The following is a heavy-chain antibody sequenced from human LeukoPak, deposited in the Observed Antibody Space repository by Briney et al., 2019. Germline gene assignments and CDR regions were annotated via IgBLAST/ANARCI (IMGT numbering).Heavy chain of an antibody. CDR2: ICPDGTVT. CDR3: TTVGIAALDYYGMDV. V-gene: IGHV3-74*01. Sequence: GGSLRLSCAASGFTFSTYCMHWVRQAPGKGPMWVSRICPDGTVTNYADSVKARFIISRDNARNTLYLQMNSLKTEDTAVYYCTTVGIAALDYYGMDVWGQGTTVTVSS. CDR1: GFTFSTYC. J-gene: IGHJ6*02. D-gene: IGHD6-13*01.